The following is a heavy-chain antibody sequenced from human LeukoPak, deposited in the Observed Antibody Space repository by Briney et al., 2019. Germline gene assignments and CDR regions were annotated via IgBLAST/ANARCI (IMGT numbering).Heavy chain of an antibody. CDR3: ARALPQLLWFGELTHSNWFDP. D-gene: IGHD3-10*01. CDR1: GYSISNGYY. CDR2: IYHSTST. V-gene: IGHV4-38-2*02. Sequence: SETLSLTCTVSGYSISNGYYWDWIRQPPRKGLEWIGRIYHSTSTYYNPSLQSRVTISVDTSKNQFSLKLSSVTAADTAVYYCARALPQLLWFGELTHSNWFDPWGQGTLVTVSS. J-gene: IGHJ5*02.